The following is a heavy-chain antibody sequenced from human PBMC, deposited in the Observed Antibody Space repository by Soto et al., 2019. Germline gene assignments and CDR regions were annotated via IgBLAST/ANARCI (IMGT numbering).Heavy chain of an antibody. Sequence: GGSLRLSCAASGFTFSSYGMHWVRQAPGKGLEWVAVISYDGSNKYYADSVKGRFTISRDNSKNTLYLQMNSLRAEDAAVYYCAKELFNRAYYYVMDVWGQGTTVTVS. J-gene: IGHJ6*02. CDR1: GFTFSSYG. CDR3: AKELFNRAYYYVMDV. CDR2: ISYDGSNK. D-gene: IGHD3-10*01. V-gene: IGHV3-30*18.